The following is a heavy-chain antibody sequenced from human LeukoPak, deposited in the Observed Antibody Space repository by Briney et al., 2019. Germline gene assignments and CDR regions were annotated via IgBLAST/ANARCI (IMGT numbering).Heavy chain of an antibody. D-gene: IGHD6-19*01. CDR2: IIPILGIA. J-gene: IGHJ4*02. CDR3: ARGYSSGWYGY. V-gene: IGHV1-69*04. Sequence: SVKVSCKASGGTFSSYAISWVRQAPGQGLEWMGRIIPILGIANYAQKFQGRVTITADKSTSTAYMELSSLRSEDTAVYYCARGYSSGWYGYWGQGTLVTVSS. CDR1: GGTFSSYA.